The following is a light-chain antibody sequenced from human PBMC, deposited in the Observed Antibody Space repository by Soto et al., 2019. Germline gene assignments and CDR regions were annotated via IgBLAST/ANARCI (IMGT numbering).Light chain of an antibody. CDR2: DAS. Sequence: ETVLTQSPATLSLSPGERAILSCRASQSVSSYLAWYQLKPGQTPRLLIYDASNRATGIPARFSGSGSGTDFTLTISSLEPEDFAVYYCQQRYTWPSFGPGTKVDIK. CDR1: QSVSSY. CDR3: QQRYTWPS. J-gene: IGKJ3*01. V-gene: IGKV3-11*01.